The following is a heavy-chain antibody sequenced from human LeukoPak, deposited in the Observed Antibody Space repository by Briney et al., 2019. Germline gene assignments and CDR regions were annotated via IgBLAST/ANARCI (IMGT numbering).Heavy chain of an antibody. D-gene: IGHD3-10*01. Sequence: ASVKVSCKASGGTFSSYAISWVRQAPGQGLEWMGGIIPIFGTANYAQKFQGRVTITADESTSTAYMELSSLRSEDTAVYYCARSITMVAAGDYWGQGTLVTVSS. J-gene: IGHJ4*02. CDR1: GGTFSSYA. CDR2: IIPIFGTA. CDR3: ARSITMVAAGDY. V-gene: IGHV1-69*13.